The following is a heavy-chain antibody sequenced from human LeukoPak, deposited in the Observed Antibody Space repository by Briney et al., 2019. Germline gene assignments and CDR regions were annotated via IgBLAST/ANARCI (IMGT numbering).Heavy chain of an antibody. CDR2: VTHDGRT. Sequence: SETLSLTCAVYGGSLSNYYWNWIRQPPGKGLEWIGEVTHDGRTNHNPSLKSRVTILADTSKIQFSLTLTSVTAADTAVYYCAPTYGDYSDFDSWGQGTLVTVSS. CDR1: GGSLSNYY. D-gene: IGHD4-17*01. V-gene: IGHV4-34*01. CDR3: APTYGDYSDFDS. J-gene: IGHJ4*02.